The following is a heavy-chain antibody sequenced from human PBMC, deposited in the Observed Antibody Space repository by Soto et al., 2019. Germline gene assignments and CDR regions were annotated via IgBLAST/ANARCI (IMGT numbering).Heavy chain of an antibody. V-gene: IGHV4-59*01. Sequence: QVQLQESGPGLVKPSETLSLTCTVSGGSISTYYWSWIRQPPVKGLEWFGYIHYTGTTNYNPSLKSRVTISIHTSKNQFSLKLTSVTAADTAVFYCARGALGDWNYVHLDYWGQGTLVTVSS. D-gene: IGHD1-7*01. CDR3: ARGALGDWNYVHLDY. J-gene: IGHJ4*02. CDR2: IHYTGTT. CDR1: GGSISTYY.